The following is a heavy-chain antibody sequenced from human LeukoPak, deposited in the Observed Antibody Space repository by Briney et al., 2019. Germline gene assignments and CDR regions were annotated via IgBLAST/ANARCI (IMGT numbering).Heavy chain of an antibody. D-gene: IGHD3-10*01. CDR3: ARHGDYYGSGSRY. CDR1: GGSISSYY. CDR2: IYRSGST. Sequence: SETLSLTCTVSGGSISSYYWSWIRQPAGKRLEWIGHIYRSGSTNYNPSLKSRVTISVDTSKNQFSLKLSSVTAADTAVYYCARHGDYYGSGSRYWGQGTLVTVSS. V-gene: IGHV4-4*07. J-gene: IGHJ4*02.